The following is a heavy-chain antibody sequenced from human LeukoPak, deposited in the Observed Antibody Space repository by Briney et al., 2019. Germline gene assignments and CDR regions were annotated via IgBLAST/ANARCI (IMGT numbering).Heavy chain of an antibody. CDR3: ASLGTLRS. CDR2: ISYSGTN. D-gene: IGHD7-27*01. Sequence: SETLSLTCTVSGDSVSSSSYYWGWIRPPPGKGLEWIGSISYSGTNYNNPSLKSRVSISIDTSKNQFSVKLTSVTAADTAMYYCASLGTLRSWGQGTLVTVSS. V-gene: IGHV4-39*01. J-gene: IGHJ5*02. CDR1: GDSVSSSSYY.